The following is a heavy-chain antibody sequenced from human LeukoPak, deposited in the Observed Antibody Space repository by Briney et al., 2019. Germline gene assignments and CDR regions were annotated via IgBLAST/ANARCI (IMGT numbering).Heavy chain of an antibody. V-gene: IGHV3-30-3*01. CDR1: GFTFSSYA. CDR2: ISYDGSNK. CDR3: AREVEYYFDY. J-gene: IGHJ4*02. D-gene: IGHD1-1*01. Sequence: GGSLRLSCAASGFTFSSYAMHWVRQAPGKGLEWVAVISYDGSNKYYADSVKGRFTISRDNSKNTLCLQMNSLRAEDTAVYYCAREVEYYFDYWGQGTLVTVSS.